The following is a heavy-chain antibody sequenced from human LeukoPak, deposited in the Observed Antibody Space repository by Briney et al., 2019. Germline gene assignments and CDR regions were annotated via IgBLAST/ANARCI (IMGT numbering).Heavy chain of an antibody. J-gene: IGHJ4*02. Sequence: GGSLRLSCAASGFTFSSYGMHWARQASGKGLEWVAVIWNDGGDKYYADSVKGRFTISRDNSKNTLYLQMNSLRAEDTAVYYCAKPTRGSGSFLIDFWGQGTLVTVSS. CDR2: IWNDGGDK. CDR1: GFTFSSYG. CDR3: AKPTRGSGSFLIDF. V-gene: IGHV3-33*06. D-gene: IGHD1-26*01.